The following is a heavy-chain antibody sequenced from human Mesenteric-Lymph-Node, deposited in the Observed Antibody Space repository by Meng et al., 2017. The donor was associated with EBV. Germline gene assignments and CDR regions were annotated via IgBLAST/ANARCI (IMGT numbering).Heavy chain of an antibody. J-gene: IGHJ4*02. CDR3: ATFGTASRRYFDY. V-gene: IGHV1-2*06. CDR1: GYHFPGYY. CDR2: INPNSGDT. Sequence: QGQLVRSGAGVKKPGASVKVSCKASGYHFPGYYMHWVRQAPGQGLEWMGRINPNSGDTIYAQKFQGRVTMTRDTSISTANMELSGLRSDDTAVYYCATFGTASRRYFDYWGQGALVTVSS. D-gene: IGHD2-8*02.